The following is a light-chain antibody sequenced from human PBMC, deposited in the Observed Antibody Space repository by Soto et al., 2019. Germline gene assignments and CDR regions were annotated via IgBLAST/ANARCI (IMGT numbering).Light chain of an antibody. V-gene: IGKV1-5*03. CDR1: QSSSSW. J-gene: IGKJ4*01. CDR3: AHSEILLTT. Sequence: RMTISPFAVSANVKNRVTITCRASQSSSSWLAWYQQKTGKAPKLLIYKASTLKSGVSSRFSGSGSGTDFTLTIISLQPEDLITYYCAHSEILLTTFCGGTKVDI. CDR2: KAS.